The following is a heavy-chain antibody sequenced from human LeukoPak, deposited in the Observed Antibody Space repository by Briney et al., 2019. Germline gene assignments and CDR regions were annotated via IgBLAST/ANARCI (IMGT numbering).Heavy chain of an antibody. D-gene: IGHD3-10*02. CDR3: ARGDYVDWFDP. CDR1: GYSISSGYY. CDR2: IYYSGST. V-gene: IGHV4-61*01. Sequence: PSETLSLTCTVSGYSISSGYYWSWIRQPPGKGLEWIGYIYYSGSTNYNPSLKSRVTISVDTSKNQFSLKLSSVTAADTAVYYCARGDYVDWFDPWGQGTLVTVSS. J-gene: IGHJ5*02.